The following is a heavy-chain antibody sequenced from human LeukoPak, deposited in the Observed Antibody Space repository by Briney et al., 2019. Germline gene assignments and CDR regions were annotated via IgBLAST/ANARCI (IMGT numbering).Heavy chain of an antibody. CDR1: GFTFRSYW. Sequence: PGGSLRLSCAASGFTFRSYWMSWVRQAPGKGLEWVATIKEDGSEKYYVDSVKGRFTISRDNPKNSLYLQMNSLRAEDTAIYYCARGGGSGGQGTLVTVSS. CDR2: IKEDGSEK. CDR3: ARGGGS. V-gene: IGHV3-7*01. J-gene: IGHJ4*02. D-gene: IGHD3-16*01.